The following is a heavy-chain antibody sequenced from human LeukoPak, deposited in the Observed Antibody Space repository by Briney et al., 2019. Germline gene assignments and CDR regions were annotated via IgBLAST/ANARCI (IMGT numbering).Heavy chain of an antibody. J-gene: IGHJ6*02. CDR3: ARDLLNNWRRRNYYYYYGMDV. CDR1: GYTFTGYY. D-gene: IGHD1-1*01. V-gene: IGHV1-2*02. Sequence: ASVKVSFKASGYTFTGYYMHWVRQAPGQGLEWMGWINPNSGGTNYAQKFQGRVTMTRDTSISTAYMELSRLRSDDTAVYYCARDLLNNWRRRNYYYYYGMDVWGQGTTVTVSS. CDR2: INPNSGGT.